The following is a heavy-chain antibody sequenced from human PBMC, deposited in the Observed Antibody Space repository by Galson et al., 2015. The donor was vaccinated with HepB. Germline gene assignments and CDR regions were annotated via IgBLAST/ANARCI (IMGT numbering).Heavy chain of an antibody. V-gene: IGHV1-69*13. CDR2: IIPIFGTA. D-gene: IGHD1-26*01. Sequence: SVKVSCKASGGTFSSYAISWVRQAPGQGLEWMGGIIPIFGTANYAQKFQGRVTITADESTSTAYMELSSLRSEDTAVYYCARGREWVAGGWYYFDYWGQGTLVTVSS. J-gene: IGHJ4*02. CDR1: GGTFSSYA. CDR3: ARGREWVAGGWYYFDY.